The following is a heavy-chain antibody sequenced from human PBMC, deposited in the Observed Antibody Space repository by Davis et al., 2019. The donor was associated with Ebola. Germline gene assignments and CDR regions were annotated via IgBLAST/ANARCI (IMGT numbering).Heavy chain of an antibody. J-gene: IGHJ3*02. D-gene: IGHD2-21*01. CDR3: ANPGGAAGAFDI. CDR1: GFTFSNYY. CDR2: ISSSGSTI. Sequence: GESLKISCAASGFTFSNYYMSWIRQAPGKGLEWVSYISSSGSTIYYADSVKGRFTISRDNAKNSLYLQMNSLRAEDTAVYYCANPGGAAGAFDIWGQGTMVTVSS. V-gene: IGHV3-11*04.